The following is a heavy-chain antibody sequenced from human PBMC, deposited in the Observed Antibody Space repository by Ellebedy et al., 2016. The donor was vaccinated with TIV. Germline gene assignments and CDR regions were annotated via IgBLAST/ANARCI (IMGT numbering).Heavy chain of an antibody. CDR1: GFTFSSYA. CDR2: ITTSGVSV. J-gene: IGHJ4*02. Sequence: GESLKISCAASGFTFSSYAMSWVRQAPGKGLEWVSGITTSGVSVYSADSVKGRFTISRDNSKNTLYLQMNSLRAEDMAVYYCARRGYCSGGSCASVPFDYWGQGTLVTVSS. CDR3: ARRGYCSGGSCASVPFDY. D-gene: IGHD2-15*01. V-gene: IGHV3-23*01.